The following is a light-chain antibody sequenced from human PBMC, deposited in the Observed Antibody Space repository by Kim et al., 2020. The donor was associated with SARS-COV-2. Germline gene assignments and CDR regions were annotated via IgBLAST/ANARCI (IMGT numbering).Light chain of an antibody. CDR2: QDN. Sequence: SVSPGQTASITCSGDKLVDKYVCWHQQKPGQSPVLAIYQDNKRPSGIPERFSGSNSGNTATLTISGTQAMDEADYYCQAWDSSTVVFGGGTKLTVL. J-gene: IGLJ2*01. V-gene: IGLV3-1*01. CDR1: KLVDKY. CDR3: QAWDSSTVV.